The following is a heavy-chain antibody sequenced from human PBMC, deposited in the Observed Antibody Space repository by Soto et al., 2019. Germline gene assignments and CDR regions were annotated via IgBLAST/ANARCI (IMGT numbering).Heavy chain of an antibody. D-gene: IGHD5-18*01. CDR3: ARDYSSYGPFDY. J-gene: IGHJ4*02. Sequence: TGGSLRLSCVASGFTFSSYGMHWVRQAPGKGLEWVAVISYDGSNKYYADSVKGRFTISRDNSKNTLYLQMNSLRAEDTAVYYCARDYSSYGPFDYWGQGTLVTVSS. V-gene: IGHV3-30*03. CDR2: ISYDGSNK. CDR1: GFTFSSYG.